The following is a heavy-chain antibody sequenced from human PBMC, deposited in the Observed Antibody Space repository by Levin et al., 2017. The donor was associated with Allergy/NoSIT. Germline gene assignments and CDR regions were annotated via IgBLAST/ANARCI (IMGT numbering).Heavy chain of an antibody. J-gene: IGHJ4*02. D-gene: IGHD2/OR15-2a*01. CDR2: IYFSGST. CDR1: GGSITSDTSY. CDR3: ASAHLRLSFKA. Sequence: SETLSLTCAVSGGSITSDTSYWSWIRQHPGTGLEFLGYIYFSGSTFYNPSLKSRLTISADTSKNQFSLNLSSVTAADTAIYYCASAHLRLSFKAWGRGTLVTVSS. V-gene: IGHV4-31*11.